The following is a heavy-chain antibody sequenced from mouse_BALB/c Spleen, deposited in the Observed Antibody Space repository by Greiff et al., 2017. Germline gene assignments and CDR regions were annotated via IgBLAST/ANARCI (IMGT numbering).Heavy chain of an antibody. CDR2: IYPGSGST. CDR3: ARNGRSYAMDY. Sequence: QVQLQQPGAELVKPGTSVKLSCKASGYNFTSYWINWVKLRPGQGLEWIGDIYPGSGSTNYNEKFKSKATLTVDTSSSTAYMQLSSLASEDSALYYCARNGRSYAMDYWGQGTSVTVSS. D-gene: IGHD4-1*01. CDR1: GYNFTSYW. V-gene: IGHV1-55*01. J-gene: IGHJ4*01.